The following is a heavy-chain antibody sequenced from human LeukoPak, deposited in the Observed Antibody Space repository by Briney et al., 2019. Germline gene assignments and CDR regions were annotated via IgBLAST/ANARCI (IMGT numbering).Heavy chain of an antibody. CDR1: GFTFSSYA. J-gene: IGHJ4*02. D-gene: IGHD2-2*01. CDR3: AKAYCSSTSCYQGY. CDR2: ISGSGGSA. Sequence: GGSLRLSCAASGFTFSSYAMSWVRQAPGKGLEWVSAISGSGGSAYYADSVKGRFTISRDNSKNTLYLQMNSLRAEDTAVYYCAKAYCSSTSCYQGYWGQGTLVIVSP. V-gene: IGHV3-23*01.